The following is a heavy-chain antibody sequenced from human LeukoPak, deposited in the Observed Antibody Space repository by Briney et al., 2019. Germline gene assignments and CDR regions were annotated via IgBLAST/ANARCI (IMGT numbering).Heavy chain of an antibody. CDR2: ISSSGSNI. Sequence: GGSLRLSCAASGFTFSSYEMNWVRQAPGKGLEWVSYISSSGSNIYYADSVKGRFTISRDNAKNSLYLQMNSLRAEDTPVYYCTSNERNGHLGYWGQGTLVTVSS. V-gene: IGHV3-48*03. D-gene: IGHD1-1*01. J-gene: IGHJ4*02. CDR1: GFTFSSYE. CDR3: TSNERNGHLGY.